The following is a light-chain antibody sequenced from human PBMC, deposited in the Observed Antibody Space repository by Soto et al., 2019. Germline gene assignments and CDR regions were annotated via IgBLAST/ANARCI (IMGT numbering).Light chain of an antibody. V-gene: IGKV3-20*01. J-gene: IGKJ2*01. Sequence: IVWTQSPGTLSLSPGERATLSCRTSQNFRYESLAWYQQRPGQAPSLLIYGVSVRATGVADRFIGNVSGTDFTLTISRLEREGCAVYYCQHYETSAYTFGQGTKVEI. CDR2: GVS. CDR3: QHYETSAYT. CDR1: QNFRYES.